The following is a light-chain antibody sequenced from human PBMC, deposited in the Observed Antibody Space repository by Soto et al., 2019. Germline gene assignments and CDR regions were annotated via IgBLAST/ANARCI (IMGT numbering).Light chain of an antibody. CDR3: SSYTSSSTWV. V-gene: IGLV2-14*01. J-gene: IGLJ1*01. Sequence: QSALTQPASVSGSPGQSITISCTGTSSDVGGYNYVSWYQQHPGKAPKLMIYDVSNRPSGVSNRFSGSKSGYTASLTISGLQAEDEADYYCSSYTSSSTWVFGTGTKLTVL. CDR1: SSDVGGYNY. CDR2: DVS.